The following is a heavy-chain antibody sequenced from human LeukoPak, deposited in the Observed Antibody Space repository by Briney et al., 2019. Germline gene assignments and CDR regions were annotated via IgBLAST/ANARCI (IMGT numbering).Heavy chain of an antibody. Sequence: KPGGSLRLSCAASGFTFSDYYMSWIRLAPGKGLEWVSYISSSGSTIYYADSVKGRFTISRDNAKNSLYLQMNSLRAEDTAVYYCAKDGIFSSDIVVVPAAGPKTLTLAFNAFDIWGQGTMVTVSS. CDR2: ISSSGSTI. CDR1: GFTFSDYY. J-gene: IGHJ3*02. CDR3: AKDGIFSSDIVVVPAAGPKTLTLAFNAFDI. D-gene: IGHD2-2*01. V-gene: IGHV3-11*01.